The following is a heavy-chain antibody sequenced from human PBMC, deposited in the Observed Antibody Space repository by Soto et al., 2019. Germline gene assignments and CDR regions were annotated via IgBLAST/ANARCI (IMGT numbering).Heavy chain of an antibody. Sequence: GGSLRLSCAASGFTFDDYTMHWVRQAPGKGLEWVSLISWDGGSTYYADSVKGRFTISRDNSKNSLYLQMNSLRTEDTALYYCAKDVTGSPPEALNDAFDIWGQGTMVTVSS. CDR1: GFTFDDYT. D-gene: IGHD1-20*01. J-gene: IGHJ3*02. CDR3: AKDVTGSPPEALNDAFDI. CDR2: ISWDGGST. V-gene: IGHV3-43*01.